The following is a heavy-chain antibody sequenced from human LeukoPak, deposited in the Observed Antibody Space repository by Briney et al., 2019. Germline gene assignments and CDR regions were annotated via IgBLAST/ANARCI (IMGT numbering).Heavy chain of an antibody. CDR2: IYYSGST. CDR3: ARTWRDYMDV. Sequence: SETLSLTCTVSGGSISSSSYYWGWIRQPPGKGLEWIGSIYYSGSTYYNPSLKSRVTISVDTSKNQFSLKLSSVTAADTAVYYCARTWRDYMDVWGKGTMVTVSS. V-gene: IGHV4-39*01. CDR1: GGSISSSSYY. J-gene: IGHJ6*03.